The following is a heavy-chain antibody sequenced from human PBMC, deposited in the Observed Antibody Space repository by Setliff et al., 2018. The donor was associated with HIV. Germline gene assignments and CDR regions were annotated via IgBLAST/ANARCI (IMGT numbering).Heavy chain of an antibody. Sequence: GGSLRLSCAAYGFTFSDYWMSWVRQAPGKGLEWVAVIWYDGSNKYYEDSVKGRFTISRDNSKNTLYLQMSSLRVEDTAIYYCARETVGGAAGATGTFNYWGQGTLVTVSS. V-gene: IGHV3-33*08. CDR2: IWYDGSNK. CDR1: GFTFSDYW. CDR3: ARETVGGAAGATGTFNY. D-gene: IGHD4-4*01. J-gene: IGHJ4*02.